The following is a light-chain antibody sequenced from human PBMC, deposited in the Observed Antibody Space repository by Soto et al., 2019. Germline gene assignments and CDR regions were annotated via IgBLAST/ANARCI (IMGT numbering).Light chain of an antibody. V-gene: IGLV2-8*01. CDR2: EVT. CDR3: SSYTGTNSVV. Sequence: QSALTQPPSASGSPGQSVTISCTGTSSDVGTYNYVSWYQQHPGKAPKLMIYEVTKRPSGVPDRFSGSKSGNSASLTVSGLRAEDEADYYCSSYTGTNSVVFGGGTKVTVL. J-gene: IGLJ2*01. CDR1: SSDVGTYNY.